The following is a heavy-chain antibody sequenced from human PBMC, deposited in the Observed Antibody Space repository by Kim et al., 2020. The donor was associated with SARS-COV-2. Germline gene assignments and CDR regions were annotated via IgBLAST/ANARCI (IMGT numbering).Heavy chain of an antibody. D-gene: IGHD2-15*01. CDR1: GFTFTDYY. CDR3: ARGTPYSSNCLDS. Sequence: GGSLRLSCAASGFTFTDYYMDWIRQAPGKGLEWVAYISSYSDQIKYADSVKGRFTISRDNAKNSLSLEMTSLTAEDTAFYFCARGTPYSSNCLDSGRQGTRVTVSS. V-gene: IGHV3-11*05. J-gene: IGHJ5*01. CDR2: ISSYSDQI.